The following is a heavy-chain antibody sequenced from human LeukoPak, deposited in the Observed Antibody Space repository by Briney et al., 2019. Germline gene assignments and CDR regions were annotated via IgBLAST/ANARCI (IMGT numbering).Heavy chain of an antibody. D-gene: IGHD3-16*02. Sequence: GGSLGLSCAASGFTFSTYAMSWVRQAPGKGLEWVSGVNGNGGSTSYADSVKGRFTIFRDNSKNTVYLQMNSLRVEDTAVYYCAKSLYGGCDYWGQGTVVTVSS. CDR2: VNGNGGST. J-gene: IGHJ4*02. CDR3: AKSLYGGCDY. V-gene: IGHV3-23*01. CDR1: GFTFSTYA.